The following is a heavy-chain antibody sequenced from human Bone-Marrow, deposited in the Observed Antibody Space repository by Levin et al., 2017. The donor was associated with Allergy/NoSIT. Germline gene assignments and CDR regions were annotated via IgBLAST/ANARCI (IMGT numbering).Heavy chain of an antibody. D-gene: IGHD6-25*01. CDR1: GFTFDDYG. CDR3: ARRAAATVDWYFDL. CDR2: LNWNGAAA. J-gene: IGHJ2*01. V-gene: IGHV3-20*04. Sequence: GGSLRLSCTASGFTFDDYGVAWVRQAPQKGLEWVSGLNWNGAAAGYADSVKGRFSISRDNAKKSLFLQMSSLRAEDTALYYCARRAAATVDWYFDLWGRGTLVTVSS.